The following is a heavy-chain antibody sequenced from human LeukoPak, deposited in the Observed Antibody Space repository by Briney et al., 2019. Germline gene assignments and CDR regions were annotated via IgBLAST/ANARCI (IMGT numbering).Heavy chain of an antibody. CDR1: GVTFSSYS. CDR2: ISSSSSYI. V-gene: IGHV3-21*01. Sequence: AGGTLRLSCAASGVTFSSYSMNWVRQAPGKGLEWVSSISSSSSYIYYADSVKGRFTISRDNAKNSLYLQMNSLRAEDAAVYYCARVALTPTFDYWGQGTLVTVSS. CDR3: ARVALTPTFDY. J-gene: IGHJ4*02.